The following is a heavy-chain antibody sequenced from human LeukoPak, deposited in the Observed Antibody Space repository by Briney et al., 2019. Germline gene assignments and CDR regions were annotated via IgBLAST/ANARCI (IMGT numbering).Heavy chain of an antibody. J-gene: IGHJ4*02. CDR2: INHSGST. V-gene: IGHV4-34*01. CDR1: GGSFSGYY. CDR3: ARVVVVAAGHDY. Sequence: KASETLSLTCAVYGGSFSGYYWSWIRQPPGKGLEWIGEINHSGSTNYNPSLKSRVTISVDTSNNQFSLKLSSVTAADTAVYYCARVVVVAAGHDYWGQGTLVTVSS. D-gene: IGHD2-15*01.